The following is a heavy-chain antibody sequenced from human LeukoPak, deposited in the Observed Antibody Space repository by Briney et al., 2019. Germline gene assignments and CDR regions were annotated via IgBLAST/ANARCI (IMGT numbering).Heavy chain of an antibody. CDR3: GRDPNGDYVGAFDF. V-gene: IGHV3-23*01. CDR2: IRGSGEGT. CDR1: GFTSTNYA. J-gene: IGHJ3*01. D-gene: IGHD4-17*01. Sequence: GGSLRLSCEGSGFTSTNYALTWVRQAPGKGLEWVSSIRGSGEGTSYADSVKGRFTMSRDNSKSTLYLQMNSLRAGDTAVYYCGRDPNGDYVGAFDFWGQGTLVTVSS.